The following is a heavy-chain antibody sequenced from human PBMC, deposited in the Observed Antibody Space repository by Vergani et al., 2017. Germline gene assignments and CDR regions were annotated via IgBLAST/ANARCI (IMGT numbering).Heavy chain of an antibody. Sequence: EVQLLESGGGLVQPGGSLRLSCAASGFTFSSYAMSWVRQAPGKGLEWVSAISGSGGSTYYADSVKGRFTISRDNSKNTLYLQMNSLRAEDTAVYYCAKDRGYYYDEMGYFDYWGQGTLVTVSS. J-gene: IGHJ4*02. CDR3: AKDRGYYYDEMGYFDY. CDR2: ISGSGGST. D-gene: IGHD3-22*01. V-gene: IGHV3-23*01. CDR1: GFTFSSYA.